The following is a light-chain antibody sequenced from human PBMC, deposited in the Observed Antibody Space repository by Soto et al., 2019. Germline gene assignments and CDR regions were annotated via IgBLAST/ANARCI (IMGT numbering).Light chain of an antibody. J-gene: IGKJ5*01. CDR3: QQRSNWPLT. CDR2: DAS. V-gene: IGKV3-11*01. Sequence: EIVMTQSPATLSVCPGERVTLSCRASQSVNSKVAWYQQKPGQAPRLLIYDASNRATGIPARFSGSGSGTDFTLTISSLEPEDFAVYYCQQRSNWPLTFGQGTRLEIK. CDR1: QSVNSK.